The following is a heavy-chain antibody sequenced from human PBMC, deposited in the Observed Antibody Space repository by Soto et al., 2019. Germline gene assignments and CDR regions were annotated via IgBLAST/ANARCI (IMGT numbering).Heavy chain of an antibody. Sequence: QVQLVQSGAEVKKPGSSVKVSCKASGGTFSSYAISWVRQAPGQGLEWMGGIIPIFGTANYAQKFQGRATITAAASTSTAYMGLGSLRSADTAVYYCARHVPAAGYYSGMDVWGQGTTVTVSS. CDR2: IIPIFGTA. J-gene: IGHJ6*02. D-gene: IGHD2-2*01. CDR3: ARHVPAAGYYSGMDV. CDR1: GGTFSSYA. V-gene: IGHV1-69*12.